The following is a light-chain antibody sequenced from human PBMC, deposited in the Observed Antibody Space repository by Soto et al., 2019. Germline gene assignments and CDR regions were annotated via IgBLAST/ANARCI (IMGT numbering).Light chain of an antibody. Sequence: QSVLTQPASVSGSPGQSITISCTGASSDIGAYNYVSWYQQHPGKAPKLIIYEVTFRPSGVSNRFSGSKSANTASLTISGLQAEDEADYYCNSYANRNLVFGTGTKVTVL. CDR2: EVT. CDR3: NSYANRNLV. J-gene: IGLJ1*01. CDR1: SSDIGAYNY. V-gene: IGLV2-14*01.